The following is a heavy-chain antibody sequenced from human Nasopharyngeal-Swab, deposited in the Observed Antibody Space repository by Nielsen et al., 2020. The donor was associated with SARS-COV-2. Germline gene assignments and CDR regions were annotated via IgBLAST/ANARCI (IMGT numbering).Heavy chain of an antibody. D-gene: IGHD5-12*01. V-gene: IGHV3-48*04. Sequence: GESLKISCATSGFTFSPYTMTWVRQAPGKGLQWISYITSGNSVQYADSVRGRFTISSDNAKNYLYQQMNSLTAEDTAVYYCARERGGGYGDYWGQGTLVTVSS. CDR2: ITSGNSV. CDR1: GFTFSPYT. J-gene: IGHJ4*02. CDR3: ARERGGGYGDY.